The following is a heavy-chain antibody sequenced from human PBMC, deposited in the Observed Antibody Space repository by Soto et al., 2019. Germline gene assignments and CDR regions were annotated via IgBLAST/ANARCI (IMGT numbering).Heavy chain of an antibody. Sequence: QVQLVQSGAEVKKPGSSVKVSCKASGGTFSSYAISWVRQAPGQGLEWMGGIIPIFGTANYAQKFQGRVTITADKSTSTVYRELSSLRSEDTAVYYCARTKIAVAGTGVPNPVRPDFNYGIDVWGQWTTVTVSS. J-gene: IGHJ6*02. CDR1: GGTFSSYA. CDR3: ARTKIAVAGTGVPNPVRPDFNYGIDV. CDR2: IIPIFGTA. D-gene: IGHD6-19*01. V-gene: IGHV1-69*06.